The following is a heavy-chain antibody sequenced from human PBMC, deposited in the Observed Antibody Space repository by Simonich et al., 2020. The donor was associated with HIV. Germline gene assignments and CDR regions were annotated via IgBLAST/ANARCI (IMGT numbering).Heavy chain of an antibody. CDR3: ARDFHLGSSSPDY. J-gene: IGHJ4*02. CDR2: SSTRGSTI. CDR1: GFTFSSHW. V-gene: IGHV3-48*04. Sequence: EVQLVESGGGLVQPGGSLRLSCAASGFTFSSHWIHWVRQPPGKRLEWVSYSSTRGSTIYYADSVKGRFTISRDNAKNSLFLQRNSLRAEDTAVYYCARDFHLGSSSPDYWGQGTLVTVSS. D-gene: IGHD6-6*01.